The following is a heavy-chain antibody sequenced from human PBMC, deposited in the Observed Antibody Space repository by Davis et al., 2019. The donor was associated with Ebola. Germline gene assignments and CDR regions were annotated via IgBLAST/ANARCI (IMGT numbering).Heavy chain of an antibody. CDR1: GGSISSHY. CDR2: IYYSGST. V-gene: IGHV4-59*08. Sequence: PGGSLRLSCTVSGGSISSHYWSWIRQPPGKGLEWIGYIYYSGSTNYNPSLKSRVTISVDTSKNQFSLKLSSVTAADTAVYYCARQIVPAAIRSPWFDPWGQGTLVTVSS. J-gene: IGHJ5*02. CDR3: ARQIVPAAIRSPWFDP. D-gene: IGHD2-2*02.